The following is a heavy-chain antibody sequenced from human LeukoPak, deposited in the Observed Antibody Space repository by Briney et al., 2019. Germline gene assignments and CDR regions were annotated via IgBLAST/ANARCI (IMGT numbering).Heavy chain of an antibody. J-gene: IGHJ4*02. CDR2: INRDGSST. CDR1: GIIFSNYW. V-gene: IGHV3-74*01. Sequence: GGSLRLSCAASGIIFSNYWMHWVRQAPGKGLVWVSRINRDGSSTSYADSVKGRFTISRDNAKNTLYLQMNSLRAEDTAVYFCARGSIDYWGQGTLVTVSS. CDR3: ARGSIDY.